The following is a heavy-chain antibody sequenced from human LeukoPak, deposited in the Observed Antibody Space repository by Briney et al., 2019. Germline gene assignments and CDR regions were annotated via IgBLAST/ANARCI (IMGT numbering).Heavy chain of an antibody. CDR2: INDDGSDT. J-gene: IGHJ4*02. Sequence: GGSLRLSCAASGFTFKLYWMHWVRQVPGKGPVWVARINDDGSDTVYADSVKGRFTISRDDAKNMLFLQMNSLRGEDTAVYYCARGGQWLDYWGQGTLVTVSS. V-gene: IGHV3-74*01. CDR3: ARGGQWLDY. CDR1: GFTFKLYW. D-gene: IGHD6-19*01.